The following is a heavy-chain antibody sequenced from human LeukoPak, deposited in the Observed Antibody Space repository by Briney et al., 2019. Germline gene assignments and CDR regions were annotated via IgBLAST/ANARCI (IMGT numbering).Heavy chain of an antibody. V-gene: IGHV4-31*03. CDR2: IHPGGTI. J-gene: IGHJ4*02. Sequence: PSETLSLTCTVSGGSISGDGHYWTWTRQHPGEGLEWLGFIHPGGTIYYNPSLSSRLFISADTSNNQMSLKLSFVTAADTAAYYCARGGDTAKGGKDWGQGTLVTVSS. D-gene: IGHD5-18*01. CDR3: ARGGDTAKGGKD. CDR1: GGSISGDGHY.